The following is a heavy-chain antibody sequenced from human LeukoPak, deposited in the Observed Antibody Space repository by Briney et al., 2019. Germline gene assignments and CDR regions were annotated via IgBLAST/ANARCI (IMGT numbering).Heavy chain of an antibody. CDR2: INSDGTTI. J-gene: IGHJ4*02. CDR1: GFTFSTPW. CDR3: ARAGYYRFDY. V-gene: IGHV3-74*01. Sequence: GGSLRLSCAASGFTFSTPWMHWVRQAPGKGLVWVSRINSDGTTIDYADSVKGRFTISRDNAKNTLYLQMNSLRDEDTAVYYCARAGYYRFDYWGQGTLVTVSS. D-gene: IGHD2/OR15-2a*01.